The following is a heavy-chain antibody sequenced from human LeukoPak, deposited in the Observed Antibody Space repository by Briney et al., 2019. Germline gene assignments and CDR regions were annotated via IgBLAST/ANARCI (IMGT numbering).Heavy chain of an antibody. CDR2: LYYSGSA. Sequence: SETLSLTCTVSGGSISSDYWSWIRQPPGKGLEWIGYLYYSGSANYNPSLKSRVTISGDTSKNQFSLNLSSVTAADTAVYYCARARRGGWDLYFDYWGQGTLVTVSS. CDR3: ARARRGGWDLYFDY. J-gene: IGHJ4*02. D-gene: IGHD6-19*01. V-gene: IGHV4-59*01. CDR1: GGSISSDY.